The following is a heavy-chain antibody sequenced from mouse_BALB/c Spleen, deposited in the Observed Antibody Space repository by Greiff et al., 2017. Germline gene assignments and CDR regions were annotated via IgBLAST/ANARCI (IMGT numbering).Heavy chain of an antibody. CDR2: ISDGGSYT. CDR1: GFTFSDYY. J-gene: IGHJ3*01. CDR3: ARDYGNYVWFAY. Sequence: EVKLQESGGGLVKPGGSLKLSCAASGFTFSDYYMYWVRQTPEKRLEWVATISDGGSYTYYPDSVKGRFTISRDNAKNNLYLQMSSLKSEDTAMYYCARDYGNYVWFAYWGQGTLVTVSA. V-gene: IGHV5-4*02. D-gene: IGHD2-1*01.